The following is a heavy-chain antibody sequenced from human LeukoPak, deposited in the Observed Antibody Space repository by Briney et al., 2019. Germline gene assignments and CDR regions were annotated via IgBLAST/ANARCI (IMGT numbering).Heavy chain of an antibody. Sequence: PSETLSLTCAVYGGSFSGYYWSWIRQPPGKGLEWIGEINHSGSTNYNPSLKSRVTISVDTSKNQFSLKLSSVPAADTAVYFCARECIATRYGYFDYWGQGTLVTVSS. V-gene: IGHV4-34*01. D-gene: IGHD6-6*01. CDR2: INHSGST. J-gene: IGHJ4*02. CDR1: GGSFSGYY. CDR3: ARECIATRYGYFDY.